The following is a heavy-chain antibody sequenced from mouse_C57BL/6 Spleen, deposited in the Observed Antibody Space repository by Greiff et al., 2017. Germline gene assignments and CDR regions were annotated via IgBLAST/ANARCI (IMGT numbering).Heavy chain of an antibody. CDR1: GFTFSDYG. CDR3: AREETGVGRGALDD. D-gene: IGHD1-1*01. CDR2: ISSGSSTI. Sequence: EVHVLESGAGLVKPGGSLKLSCAASGFTFSDYGMHWVRQAPGKGLEWVAYISSGSSTIYYADTVKGRFTLSRDNAKSTLFLQMTSLRSEDSAMYYCAREETGVGRGALDDWGKGTSVTVSS. J-gene: IGHJ1*03. V-gene: IGHV5-17*01.